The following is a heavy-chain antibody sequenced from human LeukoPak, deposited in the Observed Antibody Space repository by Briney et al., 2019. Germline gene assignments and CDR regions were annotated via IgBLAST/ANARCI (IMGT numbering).Heavy chain of an antibody. D-gene: IGHD2-15*01. J-gene: IGHJ3*02. CDR2: ISWNSGSI. V-gene: IGHV3-9*01. CDR3: AKDSYCSGGSCADAFDI. Sequence: PGRSLRPSCAASGFTFDDYAMHWVRQAPGKGLGWVSGISWNSGSIGYGDSVKGRFTISRDNAKNSLYLQMNSLRAEDTALYYCAKDSYCSGGSCADAFDIWGQGTMVTVSS. CDR1: GFTFDDYA.